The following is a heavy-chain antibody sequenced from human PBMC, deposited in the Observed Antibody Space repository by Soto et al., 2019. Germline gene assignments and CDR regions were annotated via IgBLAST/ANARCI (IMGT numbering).Heavy chain of an antibody. D-gene: IGHD3-9*01. CDR3: ARDVGLDSDDFFAY. V-gene: IGHV3-23*01. CDR2: IRGDGGQT. Sequence: VGSLRLSCTASGFTFTSYGMGWVRQAPGKGLQWVSTIRGDGGQTHYTDSVKGRFSISRDNSKNTVYLQMDSLRAEDTAMYFCARDVGLDSDDFFAYWGQGTQVTVSS. J-gene: IGHJ4*02. CDR1: GFTFTSYG.